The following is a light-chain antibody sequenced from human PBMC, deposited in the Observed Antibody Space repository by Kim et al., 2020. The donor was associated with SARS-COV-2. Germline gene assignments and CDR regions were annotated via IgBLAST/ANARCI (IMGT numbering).Light chain of an antibody. CDR2: GNS. CDR3: QSYDSSLSGSV. V-gene: IGLV1-40*01. Sequence: RVTNSCTGSSSNIGAGYDVHWYQQLPGTAPKLLIYGNSNRPSGVPDRFSGSKSGTSASLAITGLQAEDEADYYCQSYDSSLSGSVFGGGTKVTVL. J-gene: IGLJ2*01. CDR1: SSNIGAGYD.